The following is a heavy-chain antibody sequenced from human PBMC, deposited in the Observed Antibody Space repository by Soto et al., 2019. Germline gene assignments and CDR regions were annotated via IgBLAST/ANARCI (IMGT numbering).Heavy chain of an antibody. CDR2: INSDGSST. CDR1: GFTFSSYW. Sequence: EVQLVESGGGLVQPGGSLRLSCAASGFTFSSYWMHWVRQAPGKGLVWVSRINSDGSSTRYADSVKGRFTISRDNAKNTMYLQMNILRAEDTAVYYCARVRGDWFDPWGQGPLVTVSS. D-gene: IGHD1-26*01. J-gene: IGHJ5*02. V-gene: IGHV3-74*01. CDR3: ARVRGDWFDP.